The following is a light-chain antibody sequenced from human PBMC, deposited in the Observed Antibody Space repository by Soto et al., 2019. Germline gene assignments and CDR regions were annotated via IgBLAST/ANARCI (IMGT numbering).Light chain of an antibody. Sequence: SALTQPRSVCGSPGQSVTISCTGTSSDVGGYNYVSWYQQHPGKAPKLMIYDVGKRPSGVPDRFSGSKSDNTASLTISGLQAEDEADYYCCSYAGSYTLVFGTGTKVTVL. V-gene: IGLV2-11*01. CDR3: CSYAGSYTLV. CDR2: DVG. CDR1: SSDVGGYNY. J-gene: IGLJ1*01.